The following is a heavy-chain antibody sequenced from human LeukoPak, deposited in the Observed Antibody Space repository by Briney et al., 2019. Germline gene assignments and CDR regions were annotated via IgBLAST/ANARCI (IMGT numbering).Heavy chain of an antibody. CDR1: GYTFTSYA. Sequence: ASVKVSCKASGYTFTSYAMHWVRQAPGQRLEWMGWINAGNGNTKYSQKFQGRVTITRDTSASTAYMELRSLRSDDTAVYYCASAAAAGTGYDAFDIWGQGTMVTVSS. J-gene: IGHJ3*02. V-gene: IGHV1-3*01. D-gene: IGHD6-13*01. CDR3: ASAAAAGTGYDAFDI. CDR2: INAGNGNT.